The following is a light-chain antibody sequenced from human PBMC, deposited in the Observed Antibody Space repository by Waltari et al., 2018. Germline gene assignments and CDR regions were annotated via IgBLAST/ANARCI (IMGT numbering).Light chain of an antibody. CDR3: QAWDSSTAHVV. CDR1: KLGDKY. V-gene: IGLV3-1*01. CDR2: QNN. Sequence: SYELTQPPSVSVSPGQTASITCSGDKLGDKYASWYQQKPGHSPVVVIYQNNKRPSGIPERFSGSNSGNTATLTISGTQAMDEADYYCQAWDSSTAHVVFGGGTKLTVL. J-gene: IGLJ2*01.